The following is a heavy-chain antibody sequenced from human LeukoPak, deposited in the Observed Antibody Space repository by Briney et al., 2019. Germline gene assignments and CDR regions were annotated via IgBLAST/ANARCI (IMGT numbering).Heavy chain of an antibody. CDR3: ARGIHYYDSSGYFDY. J-gene: IGHJ4*02. V-gene: IGHV1-18*01. CDR2: ISAYNGNT. Sequence: ASVKVSCKASGGTFSSYAISWVRQAPGQGLEWMGWISAYNGNTNYAQKLRGRVTMTTDTSTSTAYMELRSLRSDDAAVYYCARGIHYYDSSGYFDYWGQGTLVTVSS. CDR1: GGTFSSYA. D-gene: IGHD3-22*01.